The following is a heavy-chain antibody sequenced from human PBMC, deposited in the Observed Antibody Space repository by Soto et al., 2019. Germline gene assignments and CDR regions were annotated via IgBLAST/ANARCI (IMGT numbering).Heavy chain of an antibody. Sequence: EVQLLESGGGLVQPGGSLRLSCAASGFTFSSHAMRWVRQAPGQGLEWVSAISGSGGSTYYADSVKGRFTISGDNSKNTRYLQMNSLRADDTAVYYCAKEWAMITFGVEAFDIWGQGTMVTVSS. D-gene: IGHD3-16*01. CDR3: AKEWAMITFGVEAFDI. CDR1: GFTFSSHA. CDR2: ISGSGGST. V-gene: IGHV3-23*01. J-gene: IGHJ3*02.